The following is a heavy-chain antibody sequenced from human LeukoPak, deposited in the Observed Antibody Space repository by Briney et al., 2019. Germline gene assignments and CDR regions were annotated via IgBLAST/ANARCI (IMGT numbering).Heavy chain of an antibody. Sequence: GGSLRLSCAASGFTFSSYGMHWVRQAPGKGLEWVAFIRYDGSNKYYADSVKGRFTISRDNSKNTLYLQMNSLRAEDTAVYYCAKDLLEWLSPSFDYWGQGTLVTVSS. J-gene: IGHJ4*02. V-gene: IGHV3-30*02. CDR3: AKDLLEWLSPSFDY. CDR1: GFTFSSYG. D-gene: IGHD3-3*01. CDR2: IRYDGSNK.